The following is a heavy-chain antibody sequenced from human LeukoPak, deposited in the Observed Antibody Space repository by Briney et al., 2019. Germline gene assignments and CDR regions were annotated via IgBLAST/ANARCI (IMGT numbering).Heavy chain of an antibody. V-gene: IGHV3-7*01. J-gene: IGHJ4*02. Sequence: PGGSLRLSCAASGFNFYGFNMAWVRQAPGRGLEWVATTDRAGSGTEYMHSVRGRFTISRDNTKNLIHLQMNSLSAEDTAVYFCVTEYWYRLDYWGQGILVTVSS. CDR1: GFNFYGFN. CDR3: VTEYWYRLDY. CDR2: TDRAGSGT. D-gene: IGHD2-15*01.